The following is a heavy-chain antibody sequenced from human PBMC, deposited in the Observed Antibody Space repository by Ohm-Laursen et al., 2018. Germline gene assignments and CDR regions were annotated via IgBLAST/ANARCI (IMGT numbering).Heavy chain of an antibody. D-gene: IGHD3-3*01. J-gene: IGHJ4*02. CDR3: TTAGDLWNNYYVVY. CDR2: IKHDGSQL. Sequence: SLRLSCSASGFTFSGYWMTWVRQAPGKGLEWVACIKHDGSQLHYVDSVRGRFTISRDNAKNSLYLQMNSLRAEDTAVYYCTTAGDLWNNYYVVYWGQGTLVTASS. CDR1: GFTFSGYW. V-gene: IGHV3-7*01.